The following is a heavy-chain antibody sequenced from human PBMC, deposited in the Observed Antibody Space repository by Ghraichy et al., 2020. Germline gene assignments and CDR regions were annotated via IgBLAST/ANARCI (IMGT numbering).Heavy chain of an antibody. CDR2: ISYDGSNK. V-gene: IGHV3-30-3*01. D-gene: IGHD6-13*01. J-gene: IGHJ6*02. CDR1: RFTFSGYS. CDR3: ARDIKSSSWSYYYYAMDV. Sequence: GGSLRLSCAASRFTFSGYSMHWVRQAPGKGLEWVGVISYDGSNKYYADSVKGRFTISRDNSKNTLYLQMNSLRAEDMAVYYCARDIKSSSWSYYYYAMDVWGQGTTVTVSS.